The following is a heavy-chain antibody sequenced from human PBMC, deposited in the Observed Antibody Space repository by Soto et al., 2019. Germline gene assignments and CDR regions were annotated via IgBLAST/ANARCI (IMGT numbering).Heavy chain of an antibody. V-gene: IGHV1-3*01. CDR2: INVGNGNT. D-gene: IGHD2-15*01. CDR1: GYTFTNSA. J-gene: IGHJ4*02. Sequence: GPSVKVSCKASGYTFTNSAIHWVRQAPGQTLEWMGWINVGNGNTKYSQKFQGRVTITRDTSASTAYLELSSLISEDTAVYYCARGVEIAANKELHAAYGGRGTLVPVSS. CDR3: ARGVEIAANKELHAAY.